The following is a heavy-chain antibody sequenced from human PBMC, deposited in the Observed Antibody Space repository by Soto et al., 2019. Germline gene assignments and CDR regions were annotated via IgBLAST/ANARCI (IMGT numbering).Heavy chain of an antibody. CDR1: GYTFTSYG. J-gene: IGHJ4*02. Sequence: GSVKVSCKASGYTFTSYGISLVREAPGQGLEWMAWINPYNGNTKYAEKFLGRVTVTTDTSTATAYMEVRSLTSDDTAVFYCARVGVGLAAPRVWPYWGQGTPVTVSS. V-gene: IGHV1-18*01. CDR2: INPYNGNT. CDR3: ARVGVGLAAPRVWPY. D-gene: IGHD6-13*01.